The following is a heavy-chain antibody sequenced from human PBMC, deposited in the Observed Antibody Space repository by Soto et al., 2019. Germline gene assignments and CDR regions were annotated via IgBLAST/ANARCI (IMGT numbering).Heavy chain of an antibody. CDR3: AKGLGCSSTSCFAGSDY. V-gene: IGHV3-23*01. CDR2: ISGSGGST. D-gene: IGHD2-2*01. J-gene: IGHJ4*02. CDR1: GFTFSSYA. Sequence: EVQLLESGGGLVQPGGSLRLSCAASGFTFSSYAMSWVRQAPGKGLEWVSAISGSGGSTYYADSVKGRFTISRDNSKNPLYLQMNSLRAEDTAVYYCAKGLGCSSTSCFAGSDYWGQGPLVTVSS.